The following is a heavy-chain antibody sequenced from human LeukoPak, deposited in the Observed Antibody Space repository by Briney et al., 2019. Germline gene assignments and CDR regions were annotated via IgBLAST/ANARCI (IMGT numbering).Heavy chain of an antibody. Sequence: ASVKVSCKASGYTFTGYYMHWVRQAPGQGLEWMGWINPNSGGTNYAQEFQGRVTMTRDTSISTAYMELSRLRSDDTAVYYCAREAFLDTAMVRDYYGMDVWGQGTTVTVSS. J-gene: IGHJ6*02. CDR2: INPNSGGT. CDR3: AREAFLDTAMVRDYYGMDV. V-gene: IGHV1-2*02. D-gene: IGHD5-18*01. CDR1: GYTFTGYY.